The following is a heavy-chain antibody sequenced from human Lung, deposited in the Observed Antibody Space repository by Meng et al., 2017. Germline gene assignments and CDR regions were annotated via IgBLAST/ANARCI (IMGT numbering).Heavy chain of an antibody. V-gene: IGHV3-23*01. CDR3: AKAYYSNFTLGAFDI. CDR1: KFTFRNYG. Sequence: GGSLRLSCAVSKFTFRNYGMSWVRQAPGKGLEWVSGISGSGSSTYYADSVKGRFTIYRDNSKNTLYLQMSSLRAEDTAVYYCAKAYYSNFTLGAFDIWGQGTMVTVSS. J-gene: IGHJ3*02. D-gene: IGHD4-11*01. CDR2: ISGSGSST.